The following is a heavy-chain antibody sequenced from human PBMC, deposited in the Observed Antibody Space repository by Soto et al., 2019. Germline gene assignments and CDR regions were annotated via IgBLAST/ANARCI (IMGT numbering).Heavy chain of an antibody. J-gene: IGHJ4*02. CDR1: GYNFTSYW. CDR3: ARQGEGLDF. D-gene: IGHD2-21*02. CDR2: IYPGDSNT. Sequence: PVESMKISWRGAGYNFTSYWIGWVCQMPGKGLEWMGIIYPGDSNTRYSPSFQGQVTFSAERSTSTAYLQWSSLKASDTAMYYCARQGEGLDFWGQGTLVTVSS. V-gene: IGHV5-51*01.